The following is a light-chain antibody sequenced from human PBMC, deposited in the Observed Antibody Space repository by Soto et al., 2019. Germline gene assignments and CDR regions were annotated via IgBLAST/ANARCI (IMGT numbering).Light chain of an antibody. CDR3: HQYNNWPPFT. CDR2: GAS. V-gene: IGKV3-15*01. J-gene: IGKJ3*01. CDR1: QSVSTN. Sequence: IVMTQSPATLSVSPGERATLSCRASQSVSTNLAWYQQKPGQAPRLLVYGASTRATGIPARFSGSGSGTEFTLTISSLQSEDFAVYYCHQYNNWPPFTFGPGTKVDIK.